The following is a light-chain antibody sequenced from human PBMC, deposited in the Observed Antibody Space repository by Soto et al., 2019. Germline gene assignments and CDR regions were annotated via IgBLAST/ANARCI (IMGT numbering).Light chain of an antibody. CDR2: SIS. Sequence: QAVVTQEPSLTVSPGGTVTLTCDSITGAVTSGYYPNWFQQKPGQAPRALIYSISNKYSWTPARFSGSLLGGKAALTLSGVQPEDEAEYYCLLYYGGAQWVFGGGTKLPVL. CDR1: TGAVTSGYY. V-gene: IGLV7-43*01. J-gene: IGLJ3*02. CDR3: LLYYGGAQWV.